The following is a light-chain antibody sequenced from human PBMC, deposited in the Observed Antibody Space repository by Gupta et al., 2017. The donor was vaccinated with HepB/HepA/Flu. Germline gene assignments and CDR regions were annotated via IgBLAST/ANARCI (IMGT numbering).Light chain of an antibody. CDR2: DAS. V-gene: IGKV3-11*01. J-gene: IGKJ4*01. CDR3: QQRRSWPLT. Sequence: VLTQSPATLSLSPGERATISCRASQSVSSYLAWYQQKPGKAPRLLIYDASGRSTGIPARFSGSGSGTDFTLTISSLEPEDFAVYYCQQRRSWPLTFGGGTKVEIK. CDR1: QSVSSY.